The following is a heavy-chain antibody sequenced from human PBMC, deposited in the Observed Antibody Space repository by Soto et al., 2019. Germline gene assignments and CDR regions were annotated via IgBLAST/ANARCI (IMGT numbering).Heavy chain of an antibody. Sequence: EVHLVESGGGLVKPGGSLRLSCAVSGFTFSSCTMNWVRQAPGKGLEWVSSISPSTSHIYYADSVKGRFTISRDNAKNSLLLQMNGLGAEDTAVYYCSGCGGGACHQNYGMDVWGQGTTVTVSS. CDR2: ISPSTSHI. CDR3: SGCGGGACHQNYGMDV. CDR1: GFTFSSCT. J-gene: IGHJ6*02. V-gene: IGHV3-21*01. D-gene: IGHD2-21*02.